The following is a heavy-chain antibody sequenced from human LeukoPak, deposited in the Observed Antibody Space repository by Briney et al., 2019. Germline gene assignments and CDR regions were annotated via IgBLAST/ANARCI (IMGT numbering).Heavy chain of an antibody. D-gene: IGHD6-13*01. V-gene: IGHV4-59*08. J-gene: IGHJ3*02. Sequence: PSETLSLTCTVSGDSISIYYWSWIRQPPGKGLEWIANIHYSGTTNYNPSLKSRVTISIDTSKNQFSLRLSSVTATDTAVYYCVKAAPGPHDAFVIWGQGTMVTVSS. CDR2: IHYSGTT. CDR1: GDSISIYY. CDR3: VKAAPGPHDAFVI.